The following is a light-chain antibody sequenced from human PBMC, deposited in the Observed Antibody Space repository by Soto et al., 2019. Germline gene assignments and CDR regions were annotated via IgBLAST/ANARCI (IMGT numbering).Light chain of an antibody. J-gene: IGLJ1*01. V-gene: IGLV2-8*01. Sequence: QSVLTQPPSASGSPGQSVTISCTGTSSDVGGYNYVSWYQQHPGRALKLMIYEVSKRPSGVPDRFSGSKSGNTASLTVSGLQTEDEADYYCSSYAGSNNQVFGTGTKVTVL. CDR2: EVS. CDR3: SSYAGSNNQV. CDR1: SSDVGGYNY.